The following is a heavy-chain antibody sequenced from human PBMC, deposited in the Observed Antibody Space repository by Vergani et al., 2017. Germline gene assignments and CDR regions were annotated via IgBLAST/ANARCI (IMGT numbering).Heavy chain of an antibody. CDR2: IHNRGKT. CDR1: GYSIGSGFY. CDR3: ARSHVDYWYFDL. J-gene: IGHJ2*01. Sequence: QVRLEESGPGLVKPSETLSLTCSVSGYSIGSGFYWAWSRQSPGEGLQWLTSIHNRGKTYHNPSLKSRVSVSLDTSKNRFSLNLTSGTATDTAVYYCARSHVDYWYFDLWGPGSLVTVSS. V-gene: IGHV4-38-2*01. D-gene: IGHD3-10*02.